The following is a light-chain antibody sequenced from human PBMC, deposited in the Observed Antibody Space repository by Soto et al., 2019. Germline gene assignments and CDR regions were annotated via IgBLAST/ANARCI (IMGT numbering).Light chain of an antibody. CDR3: AAWDDSLNGGV. Sequence: QLVLTQPPSASGTPGQRVTISCSGSSSNIGSNTVNWYQQLPGTAPKLLIYSNNQGPSGVPDRFSGSKSGTSASLAISGLQSEDEADYYCAAWDDSLNGGVFGGGTKLTVL. J-gene: IGLJ3*02. V-gene: IGLV1-44*01. CDR2: SNN. CDR1: SSNIGSNT.